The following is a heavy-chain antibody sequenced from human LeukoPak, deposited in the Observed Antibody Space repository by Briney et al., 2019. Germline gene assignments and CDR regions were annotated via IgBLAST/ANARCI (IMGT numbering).Heavy chain of an antibody. J-gene: IGHJ5*02. D-gene: IGHD6-13*01. V-gene: IGHV1-69*04. CDR3: ASASIAAAGMGDWFDP. CDR1: GGTFSSYA. CDR2: ITPILGIA. Sequence: VASVKVSCKASGGTFSSYAISWVRQAPGQGLEWMGRITPILGIANYAQKFQGRVTITADKSTSTAYMELSSLRSEDTAVYYCASASIAAAGMGDWFDPWGQGTLVTVSS.